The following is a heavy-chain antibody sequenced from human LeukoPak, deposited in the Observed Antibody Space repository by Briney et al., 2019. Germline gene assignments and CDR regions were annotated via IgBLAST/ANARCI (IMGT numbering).Heavy chain of an antibody. CDR3: AKMGGYSSGPLHP. V-gene: IGHV3-33*06. Sequence: PGGSLRLSCAASGFTFNMHGMHWVRQAPGKGLEWVADIWYDRTNEHYADSVKGRFTISRDNSKNTLYLQMNSLRDEDTAVYYCAKMGGYSSGPLHPGGQGTLVTVSS. CDR2: IWYDRTNE. D-gene: IGHD3-22*01. CDR1: GFTFNMHG. J-gene: IGHJ4*02.